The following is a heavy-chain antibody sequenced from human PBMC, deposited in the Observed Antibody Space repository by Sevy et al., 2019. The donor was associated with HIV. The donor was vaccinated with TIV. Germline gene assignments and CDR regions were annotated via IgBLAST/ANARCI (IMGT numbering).Heavy chain of an antibody. J-gene: IGHJ4*02. Sequence: GESLKISCAASGFSSSANWMNWVRQAPGKGLEWVANIKGDGSDKHYVDSVDGRFTISRDNAKNVLYLQMNSLRVEDTAVYYCAHETFGRFESWGQGTLVTVSS. V-gene: IGHV3-7*01. CDR2: IKGDGSDK. CDR1: GFSSSANW. CDR3: AHETFGRFES. D-gene: IGHD3-16*01.